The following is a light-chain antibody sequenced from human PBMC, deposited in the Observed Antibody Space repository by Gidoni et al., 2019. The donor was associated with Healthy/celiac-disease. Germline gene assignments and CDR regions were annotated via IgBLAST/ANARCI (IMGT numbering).Light chain of an antibody. Sequence: NGMTQCPDSLTVSLGERATSNCKSSQGGLYSANNKNYLAWYQQKPGQPPKLLMYWAATRESGVPARFSGSGSGTDFTLTISSLQAEDVAVYYCQQYYSTPPYTFGQGTKLEIK. CDR2: WAA. CDR1: QGGLYSANNKNY. V-gene: IGKV4-1*01. CDR3: QQYYSTPPYT. J-gene: IGKJ2*01.